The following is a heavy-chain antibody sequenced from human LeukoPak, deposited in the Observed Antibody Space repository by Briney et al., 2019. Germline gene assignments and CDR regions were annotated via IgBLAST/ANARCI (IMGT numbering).Heavy chain of an antibody. Sequence: SETLSLTCAVYGGSFSGYYWSWIRQPPGKGLEWIGEINHSGSTNYNPSLKSRVTISVDTSKNQFSLKMTSVTAADTAVYYCARAPFNYYQAFDPWGQGILVTVSS. CDR3: ARAPFNYYQAFDP. D-gene: IGHD4-11*01. V-gene: IGHV4-34*01. CDR1: GGSFSGYY. CDR2: INHSGST. J-gene: IGHJ5*02.